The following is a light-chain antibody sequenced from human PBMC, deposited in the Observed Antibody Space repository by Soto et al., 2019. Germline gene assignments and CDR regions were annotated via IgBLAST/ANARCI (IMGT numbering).Light chain of an antibody. CDR3: QQYGSSGT. CDR1: QSVSSNY. V-gene: IGKV3-20*01. CDR2: GAS. J-gene: IGKJ1*01. Sequence: EIVLTQSPGTLSLSPGEGATLSCRASQSVSSNYLAWYQQKSGQAPRLLIYGASSRATGIPDRFSGSGSGTDFTLTISRLEPEDFAVYYCQQYGSSGTFGQGTKVDIK.